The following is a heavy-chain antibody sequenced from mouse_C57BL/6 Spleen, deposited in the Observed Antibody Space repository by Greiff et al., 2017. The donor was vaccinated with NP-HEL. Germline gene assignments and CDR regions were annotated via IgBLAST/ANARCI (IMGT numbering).Heavy chain of an antibody. J-gene: IGHJ3*01. CDR2: IDPSDSET. Sequence: VQLQQPGAELVRPGSSVKLSCKASGYTFTSYWMHWVKQRPIQGLEWIGTIDPSDSETHYNQKFKDKATLTVDNSSSTAYMQLSSLTSEDSAVYYCARSGDGYYVGAYWGQGTLVTVSA. CDR3: ARSGDGYYVGAY. V-gene: IGHV1-52*01. CDR1: GYTFTSYW. D-gene: IGHD2-3*01.